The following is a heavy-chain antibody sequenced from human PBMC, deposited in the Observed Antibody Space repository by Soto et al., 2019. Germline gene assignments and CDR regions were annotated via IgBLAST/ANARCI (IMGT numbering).Heavy chain of an antibody. D-gene: IGHD1-26*01. CDR2: ISSSSSYI. J-gene: IGHJ4*02. V-gene: IGHV3-21*01. CDR1: GFTFSSYS. CDR3: ARKGSGGATMFDY. Sequence: EVQLVESGGGLVKPGGSLRLSCAASGFTFSSYSMNWVRQAPGKGLEWVSSISSSSSYIYYADSVKGRFTISRDNAKNSLYLQMNSLRAEDTAVYYCARKGSGGATMFDYWGQGTLVTVSS.